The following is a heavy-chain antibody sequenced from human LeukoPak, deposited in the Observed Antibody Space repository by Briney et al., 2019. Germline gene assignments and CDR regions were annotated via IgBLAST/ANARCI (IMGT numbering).Heavy chain of an antibody. CDR1: GGSFSGYY. Sequence: KSSETLSLTCAVYGGSFSGYYWSWIRQPPGKGLERIGEINHSGSTNYNPSLKSRVTISVDTSKNQFSLKLSSVTAADTAVYYCASIRDTAMEIDYWGQGTLVTVSS. V-gene: IGHV4-34*01. CDR2: INHSGST. J-gene: IGHJ4*02. D-gene: IGHD5-18*01. CDR3: ASIRDTAMEIDY.